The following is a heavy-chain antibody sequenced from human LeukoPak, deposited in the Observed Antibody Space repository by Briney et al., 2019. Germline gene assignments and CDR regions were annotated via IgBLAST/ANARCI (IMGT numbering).Heavy chain of an antibody. Sequence: PSETLSLTCTVSGGSISSYSWSWIRQPPGKGLEWIGYIYYSGNTNYNPSLTSRVTISLDTSKNQFSLKLSSVAAADTAVYYCARDPYYGMDVWGQGTTVTVSS. CDR1: GGSISSYS. CDR2: IYYSGNT. V-gene: IGHV4-59*01. J-gene: IGHJ6*02. CDR3: ARDPYYGMDV.